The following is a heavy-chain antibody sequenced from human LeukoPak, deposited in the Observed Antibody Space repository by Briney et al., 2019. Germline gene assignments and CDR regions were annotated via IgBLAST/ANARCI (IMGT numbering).Heavy chain of an antibody. J-gene: IGHJ4*02. CDR3: AKGREAYSGSYTPFDY. Sequence: PGGSLRLSCAASGFTLSTYAMSWVRQAPGKGVECVSTISGSGSSTYYTDSVKGRFTISRDSSKNTLYLQMNSLRAEDTAVYYCAKGREAYSGSYTPFDYWGQGTLVTVSS. V-gene: IGHV3-23*01. CDR2: ISGSGSST. D-gene: IGHD1-26*01. CDR1: GFTLSTYA.